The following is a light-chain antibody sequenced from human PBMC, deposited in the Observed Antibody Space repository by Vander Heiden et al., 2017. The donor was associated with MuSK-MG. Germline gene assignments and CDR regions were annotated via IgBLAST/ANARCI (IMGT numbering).Light chain of an antibody. CDR3: QQTYSMFS. CDR2: AAS. V-gene: IGKV1-39*01. CDR1: QSLSNY. Sequence: DIQMTHSPSSLSASEGDRVTITCRASQSLSNYLNWYQQKPGKAPKLLIYAASSLQSGVPSRFSGSASGTDFTLTISSLQPEDVATYYGQQTYSMFSLGKGSRLKIK. J-gene: IGKJ5*01.